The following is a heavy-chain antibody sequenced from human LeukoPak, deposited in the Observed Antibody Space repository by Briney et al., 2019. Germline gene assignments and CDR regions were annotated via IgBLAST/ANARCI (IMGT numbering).Heavy chain of an antibody. CDR2: ISSSGSTI. J-gene: IGHJ4*02. D-gene: IGHD3-22*01. V-gene: IGHV3-48*03. CDR1: GFTFSSYE. CDR3: ARDPVYYYDSSGDDY. Sequence: GGSLRLSCAASGFTFSSYEMNWVRQAPGKGLEWVSYISSSGSTIYYADSVKGRFTISRDNAKNSLYLQMNSLRAEDTAVYYCARDPVYYYDSSGDDYWGQGTLVTVSS.